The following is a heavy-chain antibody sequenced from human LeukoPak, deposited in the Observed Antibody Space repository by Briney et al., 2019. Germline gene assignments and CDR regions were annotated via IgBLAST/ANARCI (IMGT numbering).Heavy chain of an antibody. D-gene: IGHD3-3*01. CDR3: VKDRAGTLFGLVIQNYFDS. J-gene: IGHJ4*02. Sequence: PGGSLRLSCGASGFNFSNYAMSWVRQPPGKGLEWVSGLSGSGTNKEYADSVKGRFTISRDNSQNTVSLQMDSLRVDDTAMYYCVKDRAGTLFGLVIQNYFDSWGQGVLVTVSS. CDR2: LSGSGTNK. CDR1: GFNFSNYA. V-gene: IGHV3-23*01.